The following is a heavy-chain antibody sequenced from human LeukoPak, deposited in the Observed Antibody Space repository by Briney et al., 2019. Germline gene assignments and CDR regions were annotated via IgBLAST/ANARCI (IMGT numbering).Heavy chain of an antibody. D-gene: IGHD3-3*01. CDR3: AKGAAYYDFWSGYSEASSFDP. CDR1: GFTFSSYA. J-gene: IGHJ5*02. V-gene: IGHV3-23*01. Sequence: GGSLRLSCAASGFTFSSYAMSWVRQAPGKGLEWVSAISGSGGSTYYADSVKGRFTISRDNSKSTLYLQMNSLRAEDTAVYYCAKGAAYYDFWSGYSEASSFDPWGQGTLVTVSS. CDR2: ISGSGGST.